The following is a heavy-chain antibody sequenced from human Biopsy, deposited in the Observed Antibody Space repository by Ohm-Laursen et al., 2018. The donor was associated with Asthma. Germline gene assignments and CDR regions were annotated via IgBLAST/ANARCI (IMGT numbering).Heavy chain of an antibody. CDR3: ASQSSGPDFWSGYYYFDY. Sequence: SLRLSCAASGFTFSSYGMHWVRQAPGKGLEWVAVILYDGSNKYYADSVEGRLTISRDNSKNTLYLQMNSLRAEDTAVYYCASQSSGPDFWSGYYYFDYWGQGTLVTVSS. CDR2: ILYDGSNK. J-gene: IGHJ4*02. CDR1: GFTFSSYG. D-gene: IGHD3-3*01. V-gene: IGHV3-30*03.